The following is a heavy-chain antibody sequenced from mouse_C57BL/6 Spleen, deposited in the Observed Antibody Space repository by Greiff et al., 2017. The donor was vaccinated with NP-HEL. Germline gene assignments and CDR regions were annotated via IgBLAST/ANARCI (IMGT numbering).Heavy chain of an antibody. Sequence: VQLQQPGAELVKPGASVKLSCKASGYTFTSYWMQWVKQRPGQGLEWIGEIDPADSYTNYNQKFKGKATLTVDTSSSTAYMQLSSLTSEDSAVYYCARGRSYGSQFDYWGQGTTLTVSS. D-gene: IGHD1-1*01. V-gene: IGHV1-50*01. J-gene: IGHJ2*01. CDR2: IDPADSYT. CDR1: GYTFTSYW. CDR3: ARGRSYGSQFDY.